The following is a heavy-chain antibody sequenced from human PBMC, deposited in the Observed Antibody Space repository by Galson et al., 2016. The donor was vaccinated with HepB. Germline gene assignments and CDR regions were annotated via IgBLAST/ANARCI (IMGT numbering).Heavy chain of an antibody. J-gene: IGHJ4*02. CDR3: ERDFSDDSYESSRGD. CDR2: INPSGGRR. Sequence: SVKVSCKASGYTFARYHVHLVRQAPGQGLEWMGRINPSGGRRSYAQKFQGRVTLTRDTSTSTVYMELSSLRSEDTAVYFCERDFSDDSYESSRGDWGQGTLVTVSS. D-gene: IGHD3-16*01. V-gene: IGHV1-46*01. CDR1: GYTFARYH.